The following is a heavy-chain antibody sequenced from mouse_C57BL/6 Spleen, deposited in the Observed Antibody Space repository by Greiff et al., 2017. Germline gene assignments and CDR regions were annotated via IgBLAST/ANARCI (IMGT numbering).Heavy chain of an antibody. Sequence: EVMLVESEGGLVQPGSSMKLSCTASGFTFSDYYMAWVRQVPEKGLEWVANINYDGSSTYYLDSLKSRFIISRDNAKNILYLQMSSLKSEDTATDYCARAGDYPYFDYWGQGTTLTVSS. CDR2: INYDGSST. CDR3: ARAGDYPYFDY. CDR1: GFTFSDYY. V-gene: IGHV5-16*01. D-gene: IGHD2-4*01. J-gene: IGHJ2*01.